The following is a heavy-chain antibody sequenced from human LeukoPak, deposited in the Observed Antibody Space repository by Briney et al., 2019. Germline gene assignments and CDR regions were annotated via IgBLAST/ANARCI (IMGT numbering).Heavy chain of an antibody. CDR3: ARRVATKPKYFFDS. V-gene: IGHV4-59*08. J-gene: IGHJ4*02. Sequence: KASETLSLTCTVSGGSISSYYWSWIRQPPGTGLEWIGYIFYSGNTNYNPSLKSRVSMSVDASKNQFSLKLSSVTAADTAMYYCARRVATKPKYFFDSWGQGTLVTVSS. D-gene: IGHD5-24*01. CDR1: GGSISSYY. CDR2: IFYSGNT.